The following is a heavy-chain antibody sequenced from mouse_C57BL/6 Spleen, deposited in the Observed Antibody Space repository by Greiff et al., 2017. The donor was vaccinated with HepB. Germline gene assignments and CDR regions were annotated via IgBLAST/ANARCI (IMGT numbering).Heavy chain of an antibody. Sequence: VQLKQSGPELVKPGASVKISCKASGYSFTDYNMHWVKQSNGKRLEWIGVINPNYGTTSYNQKFKGKATLTVDQSSSTAYMQLNSLTSEDSAVYYCGRKGYYGSSSPYFDYWGQGTTLTVSS. D-gene: IGHD1-1*01. CDR1: GYSFTDYN. CDR2: INPNYGTT. CDR3: GRKGYYGSSSPYFDY. V-gene: IGHV1-39*01. J-gene: IGHJ2*01.